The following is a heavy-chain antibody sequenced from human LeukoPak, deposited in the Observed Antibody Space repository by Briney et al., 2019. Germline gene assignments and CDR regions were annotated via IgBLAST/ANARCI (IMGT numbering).Heavy chain of an antibody. V-gene: IGHV3-30*03. D-gene: IGHD1-26*01. CDR3: ALVGASNFDY. CDR1: GXTFSSYG. Sequence: PGGSLRLSCAASGXTFSSYGMHWVRQAPGKGLEWVAVISYDGSNKYYADSVKGRFTLSRDNSKNTLYLQMNSLRAEDTAVYYCALVGASNFDYWGQGTLVTVSS. J-gene: IGHJ4*02. CDR2: ISYDGSNK.